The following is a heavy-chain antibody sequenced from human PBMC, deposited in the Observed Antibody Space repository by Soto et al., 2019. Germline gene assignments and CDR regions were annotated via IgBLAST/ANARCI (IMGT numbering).Heavy chain of an antibody. J-gene: IGHJ6*03. D-gene: IGHD1-7*01. CDR3: AGGTRGSYYYYYYMDV. CDR1: GGTFSSYT. CDR2: IIPILGIA. Sequence: GASVKVSCKASGGTFSSYTISWVRQAPGQGLEWMGRIIPILGIANYAQKFQGRVTITADKSTSTAYMELSSLRSEDTAVYYCAGGTRGSYYYYYYMDVWGKGTTVTVSS. V-gene: IGHV1-69*02.